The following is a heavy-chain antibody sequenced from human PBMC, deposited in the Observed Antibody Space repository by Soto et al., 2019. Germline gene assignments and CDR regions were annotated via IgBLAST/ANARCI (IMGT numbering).Heavy chain of an antibody. CDR2: IYHSGST. CDR1: GYSISSGYY. D-gene: IGHD6-19*01. J-gene: IGHJ3*02. Sequence: SETLSLTCAVSGYSISSGYYWGWIRQPPGKGLEWIGSIYHSGSTYYNPSLKSRVTISVDTSTNQFSLKLSSVTAADTAVYSCARDFRASSSGWYTHGAFEIWGQGTMVTVSS. CDR3: ARDFRASSSGWYTHGAFEI. V-gene: IGHV4-38-2*02.